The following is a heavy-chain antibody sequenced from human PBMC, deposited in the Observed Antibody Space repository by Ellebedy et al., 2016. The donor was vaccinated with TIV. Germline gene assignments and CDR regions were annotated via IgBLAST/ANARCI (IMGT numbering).Heavy chain of an antibody. J-gene: IGHJ4*02. CDR1: GFTFSSYD. CDR2: ITDDGSTT. Sequence: PGGSLRLSCAASGFTFSSYDMSWVRQAPGKGLVWVSHITDDGSTTSYADSVKGRFIISRDNSKNTLYLQMNSLRAEDTAVYYCAKDRLWRGSGTQTFDNWGQGTLVTVSS. D-gene: IGHD3-10*01. V-gene: IGHV3-23*01. CDR3: AKDRLWRGSGTQTFDN.